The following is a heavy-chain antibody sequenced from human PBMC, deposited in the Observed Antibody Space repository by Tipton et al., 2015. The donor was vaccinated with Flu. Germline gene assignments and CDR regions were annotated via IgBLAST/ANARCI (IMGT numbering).Heavy chain of an antibody. Sequence: SLRLSCAASGFTFSSYGMHWVRQAPGKGLEWVAVIWYDGSNKYYADSVKGRFTISRDNSKNTLYLQMNSLRAEDTAVYYCAREVTGNWFDPWGQGTLVTVSS. D-gene: IGHD2-21*02. J-gene: IGHJ5*02. CDR1: GFTFSSYG. V-gene: IGHV3-33*01. CDR2: IWYDGSNK. CDR3: AREVTGNWFDP.